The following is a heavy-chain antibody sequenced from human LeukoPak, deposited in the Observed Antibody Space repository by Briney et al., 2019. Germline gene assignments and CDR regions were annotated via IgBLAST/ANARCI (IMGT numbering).Heavy chain of an antibody. CDR2: INPKIVGT. D-gene: IGHD6-6*01. Sequence: ASVKVSCKPSTPTFTDYYVHWVRQAPGQRLEWMGWINPKIVGTKFAQKSQGRVTMTRDTSISTVYMEMSRLRSDDTAIYYCAGLSNVAARPGWFDPWGQGTLVTVSS. CDR3: AGLSNVAARPGWFDP. J-gene: IGHJ5*02. V-gene: IGHV1-2*02. CDR1: TPTFTDYY.